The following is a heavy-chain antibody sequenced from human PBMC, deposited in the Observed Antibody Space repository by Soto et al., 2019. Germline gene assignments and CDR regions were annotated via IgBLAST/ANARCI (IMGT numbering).Heavy chain of an antibody. CDR1: GFTFSSYA. Sequence: GGSLRLSCAASGFTFSSYAMSWVRQAPGKGLEWVSAISGSGGSTYYADSVKGRFTISRDNSKNTLYLQMNSLRAEDTAVYYCAKGGSGAKGYYYYMDVWGKGTTVTVSS. V-gene: IGHV3-23*01. J-gene: IGHJ6*03. CDR2: ISGSGGST. CDR3: AKGGSGAKGYYYYMDV. D-gene: IGHD3-10*01.